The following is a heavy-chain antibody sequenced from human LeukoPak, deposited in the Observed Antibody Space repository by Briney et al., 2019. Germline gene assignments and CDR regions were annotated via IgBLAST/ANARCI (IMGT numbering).Heavy chain of an antibody. D-gene: IGHD6-13*01. CDR3: ARDLFVFSSSRQFDY. CDR1: GYTFTSSG. V-gene: IGHV1-18*01. Sequence: ASVRVSCKNSGYTFTSSGITWVRQGLRQGLEWVGWIIAYNVNTNYAQNLQGRVNMTTDTSTSTAYMELRSLTSDDTAVYYCARDLFVFSSSRQFDYWGQGTLVTVSS. CDR2: IIAYNVNT. J-gene: IGHJ4*02.